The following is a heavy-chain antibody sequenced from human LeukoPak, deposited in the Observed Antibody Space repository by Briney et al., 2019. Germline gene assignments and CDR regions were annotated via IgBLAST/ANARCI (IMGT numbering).Heavy chain of an antibody. D-gene: IGHD3-16*02. CDR2: ISWNSGNI. CDR1: GFTFDDYA. J-gene: IGHJ5*02. CDR3: GREYRKPLGFDP. V-gene: IGHV3-9*01. Sequence: PGGSLRLSCAASGFTFDDYAMHWVRQAPGKGLEWVSGISWNSGNIGYADSVRGRFTISRDNAKNTLYLQMNSLRAEDTAVYYCGREYRKPLGFDPWGQGTLVTVSS.